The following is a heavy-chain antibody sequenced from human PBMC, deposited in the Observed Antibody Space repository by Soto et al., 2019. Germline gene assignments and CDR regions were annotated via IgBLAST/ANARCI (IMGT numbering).Heavy chain of an antibody. V-gene: IGHV3-30-3*01. Sequence: PGGSLRLSCAASGFTFSSYAMHWVRQAPGKGLDWVAVISYDGNNKYYADSVKGRFTISRDNAKNSLYLQMNSLRAEDTAVYYCARVPGKSRLNWFDPWGQGTLVTVSS. CDR2: ISYDGNNK. D-gene: IGHD4-17*01. CDR1: GFTFSSYA. J-gene: IGHJ5*02. CDR3: ARVPGKSRLNWFDP.